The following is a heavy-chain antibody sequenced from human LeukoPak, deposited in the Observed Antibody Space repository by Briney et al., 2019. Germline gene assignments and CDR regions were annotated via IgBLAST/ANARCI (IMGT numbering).Heavy chain of an antibody. V-gene: IGHV4-39*07. CDR1: GGSISSSSYY. Sequence: SETLSLTCTVSGGSISSSSYYWGWIRQPPGKGLEWIGSIYHSGSTYYNPSLKSRVTISVDTSKNQFSLKLSSVTAADTAVYYCARAGVRSIAAAGRCIDYWGQGTLVTVSS. D-gene: IGHD6-13*01. CDR2: IYHSGST. CDR3: ARAGVRSIAAAGRCIDY. J-gene: IGHJ4*02.